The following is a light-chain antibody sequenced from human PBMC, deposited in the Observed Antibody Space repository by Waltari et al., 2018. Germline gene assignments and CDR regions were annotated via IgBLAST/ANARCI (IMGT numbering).Light chain of an antibody. J-gene: IGLJ1*01. CDR2: EVT. CDR1: SNDVGGYDY. CDR3: SSYTSRKTRV. V-gene: IGLV2-14*03. Sequence: QSALTQPASVSGSPGQSITISCTGTSNDVGGYDYVSWYQQYPDKAPKFIIYEVTDRPSGVSSRFSGSKSGNTAYRTISGLQPEDEADYYCSSYTSRKTRVFGSGTRVTVL.